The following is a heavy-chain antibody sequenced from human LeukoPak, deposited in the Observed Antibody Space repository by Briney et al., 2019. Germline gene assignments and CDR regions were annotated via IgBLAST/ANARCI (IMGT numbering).Heavy chain of an antibody. D-gene: IGHD3-3*01. CDR2: IYYSGST. V-gene: IGHV4-59*08. J-gene: IGHJ4*02. CDR3: ARLPNFWSGFDY. CDR1: GGPISSYY. Sequence: PSETLSLTCTVSGGPISSYYWSWIRQPPGKGLEGIGYIYYSGSTNYNPSLKSRVTTSVDTSKNQFSLTLSSVTAADTAVYYCARLPNFWSGFDYWGQGTLVTVSS.